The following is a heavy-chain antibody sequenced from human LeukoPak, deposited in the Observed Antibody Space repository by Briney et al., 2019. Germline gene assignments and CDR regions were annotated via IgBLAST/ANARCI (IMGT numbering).Heavy chain of an antibody. CDR2: IDHRGSA. CDR1: GASLSDYY. Sequence: SETLSLTCTVHGASLSDYYWTWIRQSPEKGLECVGAIDHRGSASYNPSLESRVTISLDTSKNQFSLDLASVTAADTAVYYCTSLFSASGTFDSWGQGTLVAVSS. D-gene: IGHD3-10*01. V-gene: IGHV4-34*01. J-gene: IGHJ4*02. CDR3: TSLFSASGTFDS.